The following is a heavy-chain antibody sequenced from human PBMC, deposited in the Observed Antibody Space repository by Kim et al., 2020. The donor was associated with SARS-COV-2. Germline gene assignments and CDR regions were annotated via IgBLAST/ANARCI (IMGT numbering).Heavy chain of an antibody. CDR1: GFTFSSYS. CDR2: ISSSSSTI. CDR3: ARDDYVWGSYRNLYYFDD. Sequence: GGSLRLSCAASGFTFSSYSMNWVRQAPGKGLEWVSYISSSSSTIYYADSVKGRFTISRDNAKNSLYLQMNSLRDEDTAVYYCARDDYVWGSYRNLYYFDDWGQGTLVTVSS. V-gene: IGHV3-48*02. D-gene: IGHD3-16*02. J-gene: IGHJ4*01.